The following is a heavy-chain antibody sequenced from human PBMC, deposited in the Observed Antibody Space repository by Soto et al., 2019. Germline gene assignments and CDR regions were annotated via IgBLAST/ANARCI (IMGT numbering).Heavy chain of an antibody. D-gene: IGHD5-18*01. Sequence: SVKVSCKASVFTFTSSAVQWVRQARGQRLEWIGWIVVGSGNTNYAQKFQERVTITRDMSTSTAYMELSSLRSEDTAVYYCAADRGYSYGYRYYYGMDVWGQGTTVTVSS. CDR1: VFTFTSSA. J-gene: IGHJ6*02. CDR3: AADRGYSYGYRYYYGMDV. CDR2: IVVGSGNT. V-gene: IGHV1-58*01.